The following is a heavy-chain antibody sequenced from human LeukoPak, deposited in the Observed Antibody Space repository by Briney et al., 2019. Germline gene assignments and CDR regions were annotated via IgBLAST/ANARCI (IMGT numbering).Heavy chain of an antibody. J-gene: IGHJ6*04. Sequence: ASVKISCKASGYTFTSYVIDWVRQAPGQRLEWMGWIKAGNGNTKYSQKFQGRVTITRDTSASTAYMELSSLRSEDTAVYYCVREGDYGSYYYGMDVWGKGTTVTVSS. D-gene: IGHD4/OR15-4a*01. CDR1: GYTFTSYV. V-gene: IGHV1-3*01. CDR2: IKAGNGNT. CDR3: VREGDYGSYYYGMDV.